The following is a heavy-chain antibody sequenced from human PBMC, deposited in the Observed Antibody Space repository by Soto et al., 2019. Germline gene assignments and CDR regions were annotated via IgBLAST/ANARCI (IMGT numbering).Heavy chain of an antibody. Sequence: GGSLRLSCAASGLTFSNYAMNWVRQAPGKGLEWVGRIKSKTDGGTTDYAAPVKGRFTISRDDSKNTLYLQMNSLKTEDTAVYFCTTDTSAWYRWFDPWGQGTLVTVSS. CDR2: IKSKTDGGTT. CDR3: TTDTSAWYRWFDP. CDR1: GLTFSNYA. V-gene: IGHV3-15*07. D-gene: IGHD6-19*01. J-gene: IGHJ5*02.